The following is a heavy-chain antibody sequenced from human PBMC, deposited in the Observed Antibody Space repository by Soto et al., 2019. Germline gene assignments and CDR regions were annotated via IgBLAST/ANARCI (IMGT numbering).Heavy chain of an antibody. CDR1: GFTFTGYY. J-gene: IGHJ3*02. V-gene: IGHV1-2*05. Sequence: ASVKVSCKASGFTFTGYYLHWVRQAPGQGLEWMGRISPKSGGTIYAQKFQGWVTMTRDTSITTVYMELNRLKSDDTVVYYCVRGGLPIAATCHDAFDIWGQGTMVTVSS. D-gene: IGHD6-13*01. CDR2: ISPKSGGT. CDR3: VRGGLPIAATCHDAFDI.